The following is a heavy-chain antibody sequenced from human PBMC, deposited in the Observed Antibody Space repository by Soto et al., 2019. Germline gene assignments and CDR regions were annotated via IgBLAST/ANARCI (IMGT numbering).Heavy chain of an antibody. CDR3: AYRPSVPAAPFDP. D-gene: IGHD2-2*01. Sequence: QVQLVQSGAEVKKPGASVKVSCKASGYTFTSYDINWVRQATGQGLEWMGWMNPNSGNTGYAQKFQGRVTMTRNTSISTAYMAMSSLRSEDTAVYYCAYRPSVPAAPFDPWGQGTLVTVSS. V-gene: IGHV1-8*01. J-gene: IGHJ5*02. CDR2: MNPNSGNT. CDR1: GYTFTSYD.